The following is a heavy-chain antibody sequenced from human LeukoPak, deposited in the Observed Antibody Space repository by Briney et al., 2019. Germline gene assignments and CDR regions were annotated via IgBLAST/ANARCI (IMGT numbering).Heavy chain of an antibody. Sequence: SETLSLTCTLYGDSLNDSYWSWIRQPPGKGLEWIGEINHSGGTHYNPSLWSRLTISIDTSRNKFTLQLTSVTAADTGVYFCARVPDIMISFGGAISYFDYWGQGALVTVSS. CDR3: ARVPDIMISFGGAISYFDY. J-gene: IGHJ4*02. D-gene: IGHD3-16*02. V-gene: IGHV4-34*01. CDR2: INHSGGT. CDR1: GDSLNDSY.